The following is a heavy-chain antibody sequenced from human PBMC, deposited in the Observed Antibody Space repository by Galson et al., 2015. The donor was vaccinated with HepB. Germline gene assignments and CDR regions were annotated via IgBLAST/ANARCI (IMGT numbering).Heavy chain of an antibody. CDR2: IKQDGSEK. V-gene: IGHV3-7*03. CDR1: GFTFSSYW. CDR3: AKGYSSSFPDAFDV. Sequence: SLRLSCAASGFTFSSYWMSWVRQAPGKGLEWVANIKQDGSEKYYVDSVKGRFTISRDNAKNSLYLQMNSLRVEDTALYYCAKGYSSSFPDAFDVWGQGTMVTVSS. J-gene: IGHJ3*01. D-gene: IGHD6-13*01.